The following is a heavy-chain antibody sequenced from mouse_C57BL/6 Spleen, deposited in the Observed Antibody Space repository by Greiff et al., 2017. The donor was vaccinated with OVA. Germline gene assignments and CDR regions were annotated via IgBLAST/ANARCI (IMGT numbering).Heavy chain of an antibody. Sequence: EVNLVESGPGLVKPSQTVFLTCTVTGISITTGNYRWSWIRQFPGNKLEWIGYIYYSGTITYNPSLTSRTTITRDTPKNQFFLEMNSLTAEDTATYYCARDRDDYDEGAMDYWGQGTSVTVSS. CDR3: ARDRDDYDEGAMDY. CDR1: GISITTGNYR. CDR2: IYYSGTI. D-gene: IGHD2-4*01. J-gene: IGHJ4*01. V-gene: IGHV3-5*01.